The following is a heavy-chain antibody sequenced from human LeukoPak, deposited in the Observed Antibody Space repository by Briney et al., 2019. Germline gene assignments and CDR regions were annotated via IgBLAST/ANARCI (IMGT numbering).Heavy chain of an antibody. CDR2: INHSGYT. V-gene: IGHV4-34*01. CDR1: GVSFNDYY. CDR3: TKMTTGHDY. J-gene: IGHJ4*02. Sequence: SETLSLTCAVSGVSFNDYYWSWVRQTPGKGLEWIGEINHSGYTNDSPSLKSRVTLSIDTSRKQFSLNLRSVTVADTGIYFCTKMTTGHDYWGKGPLVPVPS. D-gene: IGHD4-17*01.